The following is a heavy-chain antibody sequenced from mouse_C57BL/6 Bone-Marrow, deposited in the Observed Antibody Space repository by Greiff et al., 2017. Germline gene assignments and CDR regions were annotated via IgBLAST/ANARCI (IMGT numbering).Heavy chain of an antibody. CDR1: GYTFTSYG. Sequence: VQLQQSGAELARPGASVKLSCKASGYTFTSYGISWVKQRTGQGLEWIGEIYPRSGNTYYNEKFKGKATLTADKSSSTAYMVLRSLTSKDSAVYFCATAWFAYWGQGNLVTVSA. V-gene: IGHV1-81*01. J-gene: IGHJ3*01. CDR2: IYPRSGNT. CDR3: ATAWFAY.